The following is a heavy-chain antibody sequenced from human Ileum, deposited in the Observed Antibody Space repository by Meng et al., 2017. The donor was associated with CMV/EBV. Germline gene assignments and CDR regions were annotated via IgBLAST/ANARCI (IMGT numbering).Heavy chain of an antibody. J-gene: IGHJ5*02. V-gene: IGHV1-18*01. CDR2: ITPYNGKT. D-gene: IGHD3-9*01. Sequence: QVQLGQSGTDVKKPGASVNVSCKASGYTFITFGITWVRQAPGQGLEWMGWITPYNGKTDYAQRLQNRVTMTTDTSTNTVYMELRSLRSDDTAVYYCAREVFSAFASTWGQGTQVTVSS. CDR3: AREVFSAFAST. CDR1: GYTFITFG.